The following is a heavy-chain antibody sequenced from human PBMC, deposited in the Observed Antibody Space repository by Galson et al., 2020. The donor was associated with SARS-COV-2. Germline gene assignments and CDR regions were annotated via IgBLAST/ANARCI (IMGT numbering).Heavy chain of an antibody. CDR1: GYTLSELS. Sequence: ASVKVSCKVSGYTLSELSIHWVRQAPGKGLEWMGGFDPDDGEKIYAQNFQGRLTMTKDTSTDTAYMELSSLRSEDTAMYYCATDLGRWYVFDYWGQGSLVTVSS. CDR3: ATDLGRWYVFDY. V-gene: IGHV1-24*01. D-gene: IGHD6-13*01. J-gene: IGHJ4*02. CDR2: FDPDDGEK.